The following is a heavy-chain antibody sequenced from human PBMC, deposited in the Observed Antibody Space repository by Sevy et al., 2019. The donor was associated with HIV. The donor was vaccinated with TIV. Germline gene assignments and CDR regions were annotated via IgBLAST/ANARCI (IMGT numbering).Heavy chain of an antibody. Sequence: GGSLRLSCEASGFTFNIYAMSWVRQAPGKGLEWVSAIDPSGGTTFYADSVKGRFTISRDNSKNMLYLQMNSLRVEDTAVYYCAKDAILTTVTADAFDIWGHGTMVTVSS. CDR1: GFTFNIYA. CDR2: IDPSGGTT. CDR3: AKDAILTTVTADAFDI. J-gene: IGHJ3*02. D-gene: IGHD4-17*01. V-gene: IGHV3-23*01.